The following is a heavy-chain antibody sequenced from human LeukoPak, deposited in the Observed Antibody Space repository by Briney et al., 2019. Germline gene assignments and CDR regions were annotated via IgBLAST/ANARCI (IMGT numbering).Heavy chain of an antibody. CDR2: IYYSGST. Sequence: PSETLSLTCTVSGGSISSYYWSWIRQPPGKGLEWIGYIYYSGSTYYNPSLKSRVTISVDTSKNQFSLKLSSVTAADTAVYYCAGDLEGKDAFDIWGQGTMVTVSS. CDR1: GGSISSYY. CDR3: AGDLEGKDAFDI. V-gene: IGHV4-59*01. D-gene: IGHD1-1*01. J-gene: IGHJ3*02.